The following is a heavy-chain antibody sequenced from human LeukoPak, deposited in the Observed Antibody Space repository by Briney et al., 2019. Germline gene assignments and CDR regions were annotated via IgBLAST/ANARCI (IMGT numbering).Heavy chain of an antibody. V-gene: IGHV3-30*18. CDR1: GFTFSSYG. CDR2: ISYDGSNK. J-gene: IGHJ4*02. D-gene: IGHD2-15*01. CDR3: AKVGYCSGGSCYFPDY. Sequence: GRSLRLSCAASGFTFSSYGMHWVRQAPGKGLEWVAVISYDGSNKYYADSVKGRFTISRDNSKNTLYLQMNSLRAEDTAVYYCAKVGYCSGGSCYFPDYWGQGTLVTVSS.